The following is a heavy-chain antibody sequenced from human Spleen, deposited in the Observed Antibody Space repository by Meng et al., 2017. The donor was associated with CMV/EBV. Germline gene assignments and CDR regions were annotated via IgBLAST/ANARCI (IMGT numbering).Heavy chain of an antibody. CDR3: ARGISSSSPYYFDY. D-gene: IGHD6-6*01. V-gene: IGHV3-21*01. CDR1: GFTFSSYS. CDR2: ISRGSSYI. J-gene: IGHJ4*02. Sequence: GQLVESGGGLVKPGGSLRLTCAASGFTFSSYSMNWVRQAPGKGLEWVSSISRGSSYIYYADSLKGRFTISRDNAKNSLYLQMNSLRAEDTAVYYCARGISSSSPYYFDYWGQGTLVTVSS.